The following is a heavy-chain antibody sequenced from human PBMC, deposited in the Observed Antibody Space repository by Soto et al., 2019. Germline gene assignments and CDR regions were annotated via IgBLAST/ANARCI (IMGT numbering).Heavy chain of an antibody. D-gene: IGHD3-9*01. V-gene: IGHV3-30*18. CDR3: AKYRVHYDILSSPDFDY. J-gene: IGHJ4*02. CDR2: ISYDGNNK. CDR1: GFTFSLYG. Sequence: QVQLVESGGGVVQPGRSLRLSCAASGFTFSLYGIHWVRQAPGKGLEWVAVISYDGNNKYYADSVKGRFTISRDNSKNTLYLQMNRLRAEDTAVYYCAKYRVHYDILSSPDFDYWGQGTLGTVSS.